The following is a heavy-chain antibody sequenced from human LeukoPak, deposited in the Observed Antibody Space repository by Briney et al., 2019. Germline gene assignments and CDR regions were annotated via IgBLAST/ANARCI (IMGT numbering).Heavy chain of an antibody. J-gene: IGHJ4*02. V-gene: IGHV3-53*04. Sequence: GGSLRLSCAASGLTVSSNYMSWVRQAPGKGLEWVSVIYTGGSTNYADSVKGRFTISRHNSKNTLYLQMNSLRAEDTAVYYCARGSFSTGSYWDYFDSWGQGTLVTVSS. D-gene: IGHD3/OR15-3a*01. CDR1: GLTVSSNY. CDR3: ARGSFSTGSYWDYFDS. CDR2: IYTGGST.